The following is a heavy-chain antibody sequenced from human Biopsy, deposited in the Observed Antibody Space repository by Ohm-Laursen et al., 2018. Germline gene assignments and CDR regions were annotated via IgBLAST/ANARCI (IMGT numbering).Heavy chain of an antibody. D-gene: IGHD2-2*01. J-gene: IGHJ4*02. CDR3: ARHRYCSSTSCSNSNYYFDF. Sequence: SDTLSLTCTVSDDSIRNFYWTWIRRPPGKGLEWIGYIEYSDKTYYNPSLESRVAFSVDTSKNQFSLRLMYVTAADTAVYYCARHRYCSSTSCSNSNYYFDFWGQGTLVTVSS. CDR2: IEYSDKT. CDR1: DDSIRNFY. V-gene: IGHV4-59*08.